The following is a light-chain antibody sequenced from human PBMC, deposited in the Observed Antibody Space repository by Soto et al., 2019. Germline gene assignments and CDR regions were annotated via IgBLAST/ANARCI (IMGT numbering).Light chain of an antibody. CDR1: QSVSTY. V-gene: IGKV3-15*01. Sequence: EIVMTQSPATLSVSPGETATLSCRASQSVSTYLAWYQQKPGQAPRLLLYGASARATGIPDRFSGSGSETEFTLTIRSLQPEDFAVYYCQQYDNWPPWTFGQGTKVEIK. J-gene: IGKJ1*01. CDR3: QQYDNWPPWT. CDR2: GAS.